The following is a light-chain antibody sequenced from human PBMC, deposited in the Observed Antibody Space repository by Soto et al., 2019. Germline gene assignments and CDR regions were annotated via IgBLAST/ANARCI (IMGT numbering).Light chain of an antibody. Sequence: EVVLTQSPGTLSLSPGERATLSCRASESVSSSFLTWYQQKPGQAPRLLIYRTSNRVTGIPDRFSGSGSGTDFTLTISRLEPEDFAVYCCQHYGNSLWTFWQGTKVEIK. CDR2: RTS. CDR3: QHYGNSLWT. CDR1: ESVSSSF. J-gene: IGKJ1*01. V-gene: IGKV3-20*01.